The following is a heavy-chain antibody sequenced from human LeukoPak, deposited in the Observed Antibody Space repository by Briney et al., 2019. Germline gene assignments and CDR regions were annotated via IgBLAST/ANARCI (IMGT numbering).Heavy chain of an antibody. CDR1: GFTFSSYA. J-gene: IGHJ3*01. D-gene: IGHD3-22*01. V-gene: IGHV3-23*01. Sequence: GGSLRLTCTASGFTFSSYAMTWVRQAPGKGLDWVSAIGASGADTYYAASAKGRFTVSRDNSNNTLYLQMSSLRADDTAVYFCAKLPRDSSGYYLGAFDGWGQGTTVTVSS. CDR2: IGASGADT. CDR3: AKLPRDSSGYYLGAFDG.